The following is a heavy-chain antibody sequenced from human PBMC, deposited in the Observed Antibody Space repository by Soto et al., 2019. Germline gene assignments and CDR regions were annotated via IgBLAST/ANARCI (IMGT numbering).Heavy chain of an antibody. CDR2: IYHSGST. CDR1: GGSINSSNW. V-gene: IGHV4-4*02. Sequence: QVQLQESGPGLVKPSGTLSLTCAVSGGSINSSNWWSWVRQPPGKGLEWIGEIYHSGSTNYNPSLKSRVTISVDKSKDQFSLDLSSMTAADTAVYYFARGGDVVVPTALHCWGQGTLVTVSS. CDR3: ARGGDVVVPTALHC. D-gene: IGHD2-2*01. J-gene: IGHJ4*02.